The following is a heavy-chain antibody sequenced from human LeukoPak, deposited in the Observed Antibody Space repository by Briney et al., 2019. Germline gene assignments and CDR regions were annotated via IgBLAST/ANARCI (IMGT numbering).Heavy chain of an antibody. V-gene: IGHV4-39*01. Sequence: PSETLSLTCTVSDGSISSSTYYWAWIRQPPGKGLEWIGSIYYPRTTFYNPSLKSRVTISMDTSKNQFSLQVNSVTAADTAIYYCARRVRVATVDYWGQGTLVTVSS. CDR2: IYYPRTT. J-gene: IGHJ4*02. D-gene: IGHD5-12*01. CDR1: DGSISSSTYY. CDR3: ARRVRVATVDY.